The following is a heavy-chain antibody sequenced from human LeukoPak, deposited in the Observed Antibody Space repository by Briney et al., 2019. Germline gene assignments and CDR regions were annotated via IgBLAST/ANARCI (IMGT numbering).Heavy chain of an antibody. Sequence: ASVKVSCKASGYTFTGYYMHWVRQAPGQGLEWMGWINPNSGGTNYTQKFQGRVTMTRDTSISTAYMELSRLRSDDTAVYYCAKAAAGSQHSYYYYYYLDVWGTGTTVTISS. D-gene: IGHD6-13*01. CDR2: INPNSGGT. J-gene: IGHJ6*03. V-gene: IGHV1-2*02. CDR3: AKAAAGSQHSYYYYYYLDV. CDR1: GYTFTGYY.